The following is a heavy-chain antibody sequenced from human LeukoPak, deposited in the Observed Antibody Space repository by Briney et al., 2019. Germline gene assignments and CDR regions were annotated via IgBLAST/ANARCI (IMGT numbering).Heavy chain of an antibody. D-gene: IGHD6-13*01. CDR1: GFTFSSYA. V-gene: IGHV3-23*01. CDR3: AKMMGYSSTSSNSLFDY. CDR2: ISGSGGST. J-gene: IGHJ4*02. Sequence: GGSLRLSCAASGFTFSSYAMSWVRQAPGKGLEWVSAISGSGGSTYYADSVKGRFTISRDNSKNTLYLQMNSLRAEDTAVYYCAKMMGYSSTSSNSLFDYWGQGTLVTVSS.